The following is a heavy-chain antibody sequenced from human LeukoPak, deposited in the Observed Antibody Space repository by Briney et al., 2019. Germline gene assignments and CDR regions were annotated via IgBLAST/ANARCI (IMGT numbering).Heavy chain of an antibody. J-gene: IGHJ4*02. Sequence: ASVKVSCKASGYTFTRYDIIWVRQASGQGLEWMGWMNPNSGHTGYPHKFQGRVTMTRSTSISTAYMELTGLTSEDSAVYYCARSFVGTRKRNDYWGQGILVTVSS. D-gene: IGHD4-23*01. V-gene: IGHV1-8*01. CDR3: ARSFVGTRKRNDY. CDR2: MNPNSGHT. CDR1: GYTFTRYD.